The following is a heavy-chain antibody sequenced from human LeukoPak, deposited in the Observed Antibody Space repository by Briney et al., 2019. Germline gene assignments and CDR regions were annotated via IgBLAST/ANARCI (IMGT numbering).Heavy chain of an antibody. J-gene: IGHJ4*02. CDR3: ARAQSPSWYSSSWCFDY. CDR1: GFTFDDYA. Sequence: GRSLRLSCAASGFTFDDYAMHWVRQAPGKGLEWVSGISWNSGSIGYADSVKGRFTISRDNAKNSLYLQMNSLRAEDTAVYYCARAQSPSWYSSSWCFDYWGQGTLVTVSS. D-gene: IGHD6-13*01. CDR2: ISWNSGSI. V-gene: IGHV3-9*01.